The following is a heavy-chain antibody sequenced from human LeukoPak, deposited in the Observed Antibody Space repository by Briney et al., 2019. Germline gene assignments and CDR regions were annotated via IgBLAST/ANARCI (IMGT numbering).Heavy chain of an antibody. J-gene: IGHJ4*02. CDR2: ISAYNGNT. D-gene: IGHD2-2*02. CDR1: GYTFTSYG. CDR3: ARVTVWNCSSTSCYRRFDY. V-gene: IGHV1-18*01. Sequence: ASVKVSCKASGYTFTSYGISWVRQAPGQGLEWMGWISAYNGNTNYAQKLQGRVTMTTDTSTSTAYMELSRLRSDDTAVYYCARVTVWNCSSTSCYRRFDYWGQGTLVTVSS.